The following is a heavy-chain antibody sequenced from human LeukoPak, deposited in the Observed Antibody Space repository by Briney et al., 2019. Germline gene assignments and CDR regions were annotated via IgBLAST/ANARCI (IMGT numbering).Heavy chain of an antibody. CDR3: ARDGRHRLSGYGGWFDP. Sequence: ASVKVSCKASGYTFTSYGINWVRQAPGQGLEWMGWISAYNGNTNYAQKLQGRVTMTTDTSTSTAYMEVKSLRSDDTAVYFCARDGRHRLSGYGGWFDPWGQGTLVTVSS. J-gene: IGHJ5*02. D-gene: IGHD3-22*01. CDR1: GYTFTSYG. CDR2: ISAYNGNT. V-gene: IGHV1-18*01.